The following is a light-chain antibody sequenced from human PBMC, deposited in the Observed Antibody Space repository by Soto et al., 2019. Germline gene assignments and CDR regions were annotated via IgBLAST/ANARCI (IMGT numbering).Light chain of an antibody. J-gene: IGKJ1*01. V-gene: IGKV1-5*03. Sequence: DIQMTQSPSAMCSSVGKLVTITCRASPTISSWLAWYQQKPGKAPKLLIYKASTLKSGVPSRFSGSGSGTEFTLTISSLQPDDFATYYCQHYNSYSEAFGQGTKVDIK. CDR3: QHYNSYSEA. CDR2: KAS. CDR1: PTISSW.